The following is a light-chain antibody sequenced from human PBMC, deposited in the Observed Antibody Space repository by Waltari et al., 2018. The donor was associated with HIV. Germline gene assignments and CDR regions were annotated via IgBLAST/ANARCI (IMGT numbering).Light chain of an antibody. CDR2: EVT. CDR3: SSYAGSNNFV. J-gene: IGLJ1*01. V-gene: IGLV2-8*01. Sequence: QSALTQPPSASGSPGQSVTISCIGTSSDIGGHNLVSWYRQHPGKAPKLMSYEVTKRPSGVPDRFSGSKSGNTASLTVSGLQAEDEADYYCSSYAGSNNFVFGTGTKVTVL. CDR1: SSDIGGHNL.